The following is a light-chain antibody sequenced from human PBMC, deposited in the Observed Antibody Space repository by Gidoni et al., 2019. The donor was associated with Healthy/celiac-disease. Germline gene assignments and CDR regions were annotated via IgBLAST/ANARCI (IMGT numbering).Light chain of an antibody. CDR3: QQYGNSPGLT. J-gene: IGKJ4*01. Sequence: EIVFTHSLGTLSLSPRERATLTCRASQSVSSSYLAWYQQKHGQAPRLLIYGASSRATGIPDRFSGSGCGTDFTLTISRLGPEDDAVYYYQQYGNSPGLTFGGGTKVEIK. CDR1: QSVSSSY. CDR2: GAS. V-gene: IGKV3-20*01.